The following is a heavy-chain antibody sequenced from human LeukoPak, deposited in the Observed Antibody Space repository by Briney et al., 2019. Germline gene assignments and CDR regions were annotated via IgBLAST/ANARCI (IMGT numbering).Heavy chain of an antibody. V-gene: IGHV4-38-2*02. CDR2: IYHSGST. CDR3: ARDRLRSKGRNWFDP. CDR1: GYSISSGYY. J-gene: IGHJ5*02. D-gene: IGHD3-3*01. Sequence: PSETLSLTCTVSGYSISSGYYWGWIRQPPGKGLEWIGSIYHSGSTYYNPSLKSRVTISVDTSKNQFPLKLSSVTAADTAVYYCARDRLRSKGRNWFDPWGQGTLVTVSS.